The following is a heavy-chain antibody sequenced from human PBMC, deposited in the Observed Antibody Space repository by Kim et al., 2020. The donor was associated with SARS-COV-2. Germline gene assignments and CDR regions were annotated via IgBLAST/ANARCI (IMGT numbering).Heavy chain of an antibody. J-gene: IGHJ6*02. Sequence: GGSLRLSCAASGFTFSNAWMSWVRQAPGKGLEWVGRIKSKTDGGTTDYAAPVKGRFTISRDDSKNTLYLKMNSLKTEDTAVYYCTTDLLRFLEWLPQYYGMDVWGQETTVTVSS. V-gene: IGHV3-15*01. CDR3: TTDLLRFLEWLPQYYGMDV. CDR2: IKSKTDGGTT. D-gene: IGHD3-3*01. CDR1: GFTFSNAW.